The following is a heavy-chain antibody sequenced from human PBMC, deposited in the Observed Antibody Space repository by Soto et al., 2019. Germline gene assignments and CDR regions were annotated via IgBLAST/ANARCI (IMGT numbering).Heavy chain of an antibody. D-gene: IGHD3-22*01. CDR3: TTDSYSTMIEVRFDY. J-gene: IGHJ4*01. CDR2: IKSKALGGTT. V-gene: IGHV3-15*07. CDR1: GLSVCIAW. Sequence: PGGCLRLSCAGSGLSVCIAWINWVRQAPGKGLEWVGRIKSKALGGTTDFAAPVRGRFAITRDDSRNMAYMQMNTLNTEDTAVYFCTTDSYSTMIEVRFDYWGHGTLVTVSS.